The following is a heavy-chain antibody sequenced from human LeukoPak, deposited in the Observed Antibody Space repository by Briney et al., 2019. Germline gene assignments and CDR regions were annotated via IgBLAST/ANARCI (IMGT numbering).Heavy chain of an antibody. CDR2: TSYDGNNK. D-gene: IGHD1-26*01. J-gene: IGHJ4*02. CDR3: ARGRSGSYYGSSDY. V-gene: IGHV3-30-3*01. CDR1: GFTFSSYA. Sequence: GGSLRLSCAASGFTFSSYAMHWVRQAPGKGLEWVAVTSYDGNNKYYGDSVKGRFTISRDNSKNTLYLQMNSLRADGTAVYYCARGRSGSYYGSSDYWGQGTPVTVSS.